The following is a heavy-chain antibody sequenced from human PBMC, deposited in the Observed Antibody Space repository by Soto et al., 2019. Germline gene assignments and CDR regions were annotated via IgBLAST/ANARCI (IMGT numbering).Heavy chain of an antibody. J-gene: IGHJ4*02. CDR2: IYHSGST. CDR3: ARLGSSEDSDY. CDR1: GGSFSGYY. Sequence: PSETLSLTCAVYGGSFSGYYCSWIRQPPGKGLEWIGYIYHSGSTNYNPSLKSRVTISVDTSKNQFSLKLSSVTAADTAVYYCARLGSSEDSDYWGQGTLVTVSS. V-gene: IGHV4-34*01. D-gene: IGHD6-6*01.